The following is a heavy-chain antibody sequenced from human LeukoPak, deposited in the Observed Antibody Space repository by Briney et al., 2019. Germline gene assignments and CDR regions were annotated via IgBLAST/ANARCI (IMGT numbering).Heavy chain of an antibody. CDR3: ARTVAPQYCTGGVCYYYYYYMDV. CDR2: INPNSGGT. V-gene: IGHV1-2*02. J-gene: IGHJ6*03. D-gene: IGHD2-8*02. Sequence: ASVKVSCKASGYTFTGYYMHWVRQAPGQGLERMGWINPNSGGTNYAQKFQGRVTMTRDTSISTAYMELSRLRSDDTAVYYCARTVAPQYCTGGVCYYYYYYMDVWGKGTTATVSS. CDR1: GYTFTGYY.